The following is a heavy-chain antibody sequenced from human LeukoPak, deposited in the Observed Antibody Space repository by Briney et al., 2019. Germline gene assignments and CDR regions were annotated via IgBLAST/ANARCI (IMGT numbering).Heavy chain of an antibody. CDR3: ARRVISEISIDKGNWLDP. V-gene: IGHV4-30-4*01. CDR1: GGSISSGDYY. Sequence: SQTLSLTCTVSGGSISSGDYYWSWIRQPPGKGLEWIGSIYYSGSTYYYPSLKSRVTIFVDTSKNHFSLKLSSVTAADTAVYYCARRVISEISIDKGNWLDPWGQGTLVTVSS. D-gene: IGHD3-3*01. CDR2: IYYSGST. J-gene: IGHJ5*02.